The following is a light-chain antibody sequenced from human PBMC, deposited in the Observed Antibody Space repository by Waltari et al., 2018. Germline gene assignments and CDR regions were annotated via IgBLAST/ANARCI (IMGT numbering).Light chain of an antibody. J-gene: IGKJ2*01. CDR1: QRVLYSSNHNNY. CDR3: QQYYNTPYT. Sequence: DIVMTQSPDSLAVSLGERATINCKSSQRVLYSSNHNNYLAWYQQKPGQPPKLLFYWSSTRESGVPDPFSGSGSGTDFTLTISSLQAEDVAVYYCQQYYNTPYTVGQGTKLEIK. CDR2: WSS. V-gene: IGKV4-1*01.